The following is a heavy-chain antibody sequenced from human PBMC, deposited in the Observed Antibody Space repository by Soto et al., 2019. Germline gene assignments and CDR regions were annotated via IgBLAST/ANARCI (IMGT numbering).Heavy chain of an antibody. D-gene: IGHD2-2*01. CDR2: ISGSGGST. Sequence: PGGSLRLSCAASGFTFSSYAMSWVCQAPGKGLEWVSAISGSGGSTYYADSVKGRFTISRDNSKNTLYLQMNSLRAEDTAVYYCAKDPHHYCSSTSCYGGFDPWGQGTLVTVSS. V-gene: IGHV3-23*01. CDR1: GFTFSSYA. CDR3: AKDPHHYCSSTSCYGGFDP. J-gene: IGHJ5*02.